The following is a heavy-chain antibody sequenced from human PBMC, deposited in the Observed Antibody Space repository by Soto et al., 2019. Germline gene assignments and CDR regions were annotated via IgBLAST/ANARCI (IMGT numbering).Heavy chain of an antibody. D-gene: IGHD4-17*01. Sequence: SETLSLTCAVYGGSFSGYYWSWIRQPPGKGLEWIGEINHSGSTNYNPSLKSRVTISVDTSKNQFSLKLSSVTAADTAVYYCARVSSTTNYGMDVWGQGTTVTVSS. J-gene: IGHJ6*02. CDR3: ARVSSTTNYGMDV. V-gene: IGHV4-34*01. CDR2: INHSGST. CDR1: GGSFSGYY.